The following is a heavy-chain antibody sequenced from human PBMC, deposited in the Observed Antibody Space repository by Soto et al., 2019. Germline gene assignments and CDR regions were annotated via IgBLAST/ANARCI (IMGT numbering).Heavy chain of an antibody. Sequence: QLHLQESGPGLVKPSETLSLTCTVSGASISSSDYSWGWVRQSPGKGLEWIGNISYSGSTYYNPSLKSRVSVSVDTSKSPFSLTLNFVTAADTAVYYCATPSSVMTASGIVYWGQGTLVTVSS. CDR1: GASISSSDYS. J-gene: IGHJ4*02. CDR2: ISYSGST. CDR3: ATPSSVMTASGIVY. D-gene: IGHD6-13*01. V-gene: IGHV4-39*01.